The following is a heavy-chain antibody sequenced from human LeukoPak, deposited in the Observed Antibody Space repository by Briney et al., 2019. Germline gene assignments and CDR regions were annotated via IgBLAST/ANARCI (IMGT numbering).Heavy chain of an antibody. D-gene: IGHD6-19*01. J-gene: IGHJ4*02. Sequence: GASVKVSCKASGGSFSTYAISWVRQAPGQGLEWMGGITPIFGTAKYAQKFQGRVTITADESTSTAYMELSSLRSDDTAVYYCARDSSGYSSGWYPDYWGQGTLVTVSS. V-gene: IGHV1-69*13. CDR1: GGSFSTYA. CDR2: ITPIFGTA. CDR3: ARDSSGYSSGWYPDY.